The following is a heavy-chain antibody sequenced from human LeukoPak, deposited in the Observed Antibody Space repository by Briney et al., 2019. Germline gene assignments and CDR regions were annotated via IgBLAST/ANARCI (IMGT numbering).Heavy chain of an antibody. V-gene: IGHV4-34*01. CDR3: ARLIGELWFGDYYYYYMDV. J-gene: IGHJ6*03. CDR2: INHGGRT. D-gene: IGHD3-10*01. Sequence: SSETLSLTCAVYVDSFSGYSWSWIRQPPGKGLEWIGEINHGGRTNYNPSLKRRVTIAVDTSKNQFSLKLSSVTAADTAVYYCARLIGELWFGDYYYYYMDVWGKGTTVTISS. CDR1: VDSFSGYS.